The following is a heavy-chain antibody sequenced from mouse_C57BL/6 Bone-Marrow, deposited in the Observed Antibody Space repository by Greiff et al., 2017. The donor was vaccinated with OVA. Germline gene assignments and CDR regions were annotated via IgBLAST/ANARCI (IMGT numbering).Heavy chain of an antibody. CDR3: ARWALRTNWDSFDY. V-gene: IGHV1-19*01. D-gene: IGHD4-1*01. CDR2: INPYNGGT. CDR1: GYTFTDYY. J-gene: IGHJ2*01. Sequence: EVQLQQSGPVLVKPGASVKMSCKASGYTFTDYYMNWVKQSHGKSLEWIGVINPYNGGTSYNQKFKGKATLTVDKSSSTAYMERNNLTSEDSAVYYCARWALRTNWDSFDYWGQGTTLTVSS.